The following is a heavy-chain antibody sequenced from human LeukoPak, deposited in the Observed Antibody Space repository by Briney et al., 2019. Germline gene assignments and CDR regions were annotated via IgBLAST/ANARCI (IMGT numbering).Heavy chain of an antibody. CDR1: GFTVSSNY. D-gene: IGHD6-6*01. J-gene: IGHJ6*03. Sequence: GGSLRLSCAASGFTVSSNYMNWVRQAPGKGLEWVSYISSSNSTIYYADSVKGRFTISRDNAKNSLYLQMNSLRAEDTAVYYCARVRGQLGRAYYYMDVWGKGTTVTVSS. V-gene: IGHV3-48*04. CDR3: ARVRGQLGRAYYYMDV. CDR2: ISSSNSTI.